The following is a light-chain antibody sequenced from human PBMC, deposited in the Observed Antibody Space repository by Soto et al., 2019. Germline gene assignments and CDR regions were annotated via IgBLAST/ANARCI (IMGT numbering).Light chain of an antibody. CDR1: QSVLYSSNNKND. CDR3: QQYYSTPLT. V-gene: IGKV4-1*01. Sequence: DIVMTQSPDSLAVSLGDRATINCKSSQSVLYSSNNKNDLAWYQQKPGQPPKLLIYWASTRESGVPDRFSGSGSGTDFTLTISSLQAEDVAVYYCQQYYSTPLTFGGGTKVEIK. CDR2: WAS. J-gene: IGKJ4*01.